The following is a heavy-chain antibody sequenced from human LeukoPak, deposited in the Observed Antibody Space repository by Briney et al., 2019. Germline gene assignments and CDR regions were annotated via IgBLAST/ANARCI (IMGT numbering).Heavy chain of an antibody. CDR3: TTDPPRTGGRYMAV. CDR2: IKRNFNGGTI. V-gene: IGHV3-15*01. CDR1: GVIFSNLW. Sequence: GGSLRLSCAASGVIFSNLWMTWVRQPPGKGLEWVGRIKRNFNGGTIDYAAPGNGRFIISRDDSKNTLYLHMNSLITEDTAVYYCTTDPPRTGGRYMAVWGKGTTVTVSS. J-gene: IGHJ6*03. D-gene: IGHD1-1*01.